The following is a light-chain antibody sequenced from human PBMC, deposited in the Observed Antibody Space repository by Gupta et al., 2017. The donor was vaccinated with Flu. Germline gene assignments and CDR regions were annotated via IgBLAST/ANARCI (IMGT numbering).Light chain of an antibody. V-gene: IGKV1-12*01. CDR3: QQASNFPIT. J-gene: IGKJ4*01. Sequence: PSSVSASVGDRVTITCRASQDISSWLAWYQQKPGKAPNLLIHAASRLRSGVPSRFSGSGSGTNFTLTISDLQPEDFATYYCQQASNFPITFGGGTKVDIK. CDR1: QDISSW. CDR2: AAS.